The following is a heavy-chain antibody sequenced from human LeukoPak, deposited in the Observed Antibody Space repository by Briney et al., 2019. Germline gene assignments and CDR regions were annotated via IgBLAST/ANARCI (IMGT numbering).Heavy chain of an antibody. V-gene: IGHV4-61*02. D-gene: IGHD2-8*01. CDR2: IYTSGST. CDR1: GGSISSGSYY. Sequence: PSETLSLTCTVSGGSISSGSYYWSWIRQPAGKGLEWIGRIYTSGSTNYNPSLKSRVTISVDTSKNQFSLKLSSVTAADTAVYYCARAVWRRFDPWGQGTLVTVSS. CDR3: ARAVWRRFDP. J-gene: IGHJ5*02.